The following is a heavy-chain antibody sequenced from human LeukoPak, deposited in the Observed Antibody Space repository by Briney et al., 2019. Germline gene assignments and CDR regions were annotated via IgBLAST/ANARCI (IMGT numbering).Heavy chain of an antibody. J-gene: IGHJ3*02. CDR2: INHSGST. V-gene: IGHV4-34*01. CDR1: GGSFSGYY. CDR3: ARLVVTAIYDAFDI. Sequence: SETLSLTCAVYGGSFSGYYWGWIRQPPGKGLEWIGEINHSGSTNYNPSLKSRVTISVDTSKNQFSLKLSSVTAADTAVYYCARLVVTAIYDAFDIWGQGTMVTVSS. D-gene: IGHD2-21*02.